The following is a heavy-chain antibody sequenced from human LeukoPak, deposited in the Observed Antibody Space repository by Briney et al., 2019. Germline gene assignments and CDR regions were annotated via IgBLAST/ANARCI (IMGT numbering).Heavy chain of an antibody. CDR2: ISSSGSTI. J-gene: IGHJ4*02. CDR1: GFTLSSYE. Sequence: GGSLRLSCAASGFTLSSYEMNWVRQAPGKGLEWVSYISSSGSTIYYADSVKGRFTISRYNAKNSLYLQMNSLRAEDTAVYYCASGVTVFGVVRFDYWGQGTLVTVSS. V-gene: IGHV3-48*03. CDR3: ASGVTVFGVVRFDY. D-gene: IGHD3-3*01.